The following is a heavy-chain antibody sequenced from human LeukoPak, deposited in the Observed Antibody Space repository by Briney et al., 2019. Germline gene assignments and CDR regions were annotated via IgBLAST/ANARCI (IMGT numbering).Heavy chain of an antibody. CDR1: GFTFNSYA. Sequence: GGSLRLSCAASGFTFNSYAMHWVRQAPGKGLEWVAVISYDGSNKYYADSVKGRFTISRDNSKNTLYLQMNSLRAEDTAVYYCAREMATITYAFDIWGQGTMVTVSS. CDR3: AREMATITYAFDI. V-gene: IGHV3-30-3*01. CDR2: ISYDGSNK. D-gene: IGHD5-24*01. J-gene: IGHJ3*02.